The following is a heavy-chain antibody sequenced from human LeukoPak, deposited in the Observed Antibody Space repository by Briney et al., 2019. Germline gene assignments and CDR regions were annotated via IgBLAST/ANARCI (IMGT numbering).Heavy chain of an antibody. D-gene: IGHD3-22*01. Sequence: SETLSLTCTVSGGSISSGSYYWSWIRQPAGKGMESIGRIYTSGSTNYNPSLKSRVTISVDTSKNQFSLKLSSVTAADTAVYYCARDYYDSSGYDNYFDYGGQGTLVTVSA. CDR3: ARDYYDSSGYDNYFDY. CDR1: GGSISSGSYY. CDR2: IYTSGST. V-gene: IGHV4-61*02. J-gene: IGHJ4*02.